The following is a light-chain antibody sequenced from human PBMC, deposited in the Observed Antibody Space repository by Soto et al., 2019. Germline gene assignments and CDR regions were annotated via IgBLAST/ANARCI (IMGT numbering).Light chain of an antibody. V-gene: IGKV1-5*03. CDR3: QQYDSYSYT. Sequence: DIQMTQSPSTLSASVGDRVTITCRASQSISSWLAWYQQKPGKAPKLLIYKASNLEGGVPSRFSGSGSGTEFTLTISSLQPDDFATYYCQQYDSYSYTFGQGTQLEI. J-gene: IGKJ2*01. CDR2: KAS. CDR1: QSISSW.